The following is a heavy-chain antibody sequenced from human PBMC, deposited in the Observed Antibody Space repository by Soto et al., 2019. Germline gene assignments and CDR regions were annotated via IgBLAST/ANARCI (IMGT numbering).Heavy chain of an antibody. D-gene: IGHD4-17*01. CDR3: ARGLNYGDYEGY. Sequence: ASVKVSCKASGYTFTNFGVSWVRQAPGQGLEWMGWINAYNGNTNYAQNFQGRVTMTTDTSTSTAYMELRSLRSDDTAVYYCARGLNYGDYEGYWGQGTLVTVSS. CDR2: INAYNGNT. J-gene: IGHJ4*02. CDR1: GYTFTNFG. V-gene: IGHV1-18*01.